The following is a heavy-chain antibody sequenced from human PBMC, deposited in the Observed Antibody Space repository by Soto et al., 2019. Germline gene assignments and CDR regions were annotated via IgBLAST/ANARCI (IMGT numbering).Heavy chain of an antibody. CDR3: ARRKVAGLYYYGMDV. J-gene: IGHJ6*02. CDR1: GFTFSSYG. CDR2: IWYDGSNK. Sequence: GSLRLSCAASGFTFSSYGMHWVRQAPGKGLEWVAVIWYDGSNKYYADSVKGRFTISRDNSKNTLYLQMNSLRAEDTAVYYCARRKVAGLYYYGMDVWGQGTTVTVSS. D-gene: IGHD6-19*01. V-gene: IGHV3-33*01.